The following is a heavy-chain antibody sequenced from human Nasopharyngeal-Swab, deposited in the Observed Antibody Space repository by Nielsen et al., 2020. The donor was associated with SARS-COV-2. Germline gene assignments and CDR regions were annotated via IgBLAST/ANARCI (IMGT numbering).Heavy chain of an antibody. CDR1: GFTFDDYA. Sequence: GESLKISCAASGFTFDDYAMHWVRQAPGKGLEWVAVIWYDGSNKYYADSVKGRFTISRDNSKNTLYLQMNSLRAEDTAVYYCARSGSSGYGPFDYWGQGTLVTVSS. CDR3: ARSGSSGYGPFDY. J-gene: IGHJ4*02. D-gene: IGHD3-22*01. V-gene: IGHV3-33*08. CDR2: IWYDGSNK.